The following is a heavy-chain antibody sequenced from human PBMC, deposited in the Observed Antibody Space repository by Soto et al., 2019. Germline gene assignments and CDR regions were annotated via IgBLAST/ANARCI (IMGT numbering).Heavy chain of an antibody. V-gene: IGHV1-2*04. CDR1: GYSFTGYY. Sequence: ASVKVSCKASGYSFTGYYMHWVRQAPGQGLEWMGWINPNSGGTNYAQKFQGWVTMTRDTSISTAYMELSRLRSDDTAVYYCARVPMETSMDPHPSRPLAYRGQGTLVIVAS. D-gene: IGHD5-18*01. CDR2: INPNSGGT. J-gene: IGHJ4*02. CDR3: ARVPMETSMDPHPSRPLAY.